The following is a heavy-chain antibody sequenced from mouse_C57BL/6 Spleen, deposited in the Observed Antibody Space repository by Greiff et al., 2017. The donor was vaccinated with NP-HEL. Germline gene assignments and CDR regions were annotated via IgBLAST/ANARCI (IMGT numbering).Heavy chain of an antibody. D-gene: IGHD1-1*01. J-gene: IGHJ2*01. CDR3: ASSPFISTD. CDR2: IYPRSGNT. Sequence: QVQLQQSGAELARPGASVKLSCKASGYTFTSYGISWVKQRTGQGLEWIGEIYPRSGNTYYNEKFKGKATLTADKSSSTAYMELRSLTSEDSAVYFCASSPFISTDWGQGTTLTVSS. CDR1: GYTFTSYG. V-gene: IGHV1-81*01.